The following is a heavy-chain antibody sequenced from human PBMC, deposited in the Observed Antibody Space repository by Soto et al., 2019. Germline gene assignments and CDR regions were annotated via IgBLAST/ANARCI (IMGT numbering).Heavy chain of an antibody. CDR2: MNPNSGNT. CDR3: ARLKQHYAVA. V-gene: IGHV1-8*01. J-gene: IGHJ5*02. Sequence: QVQLVQSGAEVKKPGASVKVSCKASGYTFTSYDINWVRPATGQGLEWMGWMNPNSGNTAYAQKFQGRVTRTRDTSISTAYMELSSLRSEDTAVYYCARLKQHYAVAWGQGTLVTVSS. CDR1: GYTFTSYD. D-gene: IGHD3-16*01.